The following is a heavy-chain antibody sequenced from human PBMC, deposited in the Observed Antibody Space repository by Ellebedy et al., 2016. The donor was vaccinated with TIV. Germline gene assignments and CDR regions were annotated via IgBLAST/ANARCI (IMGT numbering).Heavy chain of an antibody. V-gene: IGHV3-7*01. Sequence: GESLKISCAASGFYFSSYWMTWVRQAPGKGLEWVANIKQDGSETYYVDSVKGRFTISRDNAKNSLYLHMDSLRGEDTAVYYCARGQGWYFDLWGRGTLVTVSS. CDR1: GFYFSSYW. J-gene: IGHJ2*01. CDR2: IKQDGSET. CDR3: ARGQGWYFDL.